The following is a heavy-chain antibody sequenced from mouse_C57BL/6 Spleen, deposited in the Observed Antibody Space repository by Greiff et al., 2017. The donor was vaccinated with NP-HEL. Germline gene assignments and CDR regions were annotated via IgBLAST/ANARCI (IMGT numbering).Heavy chain of an antibody. D-gene: IGHD1-1*01. V-gene: IGHV1-64*01. CDR3: ARPYYGSSYVAMDY. J-gene: IGHJ4*01. Sequence: VQLQQPGAELVKPGASVKLSCKASGYTFTSYWMHWVKQRPGQGLEWIGMIHPNSGSTNYNEKFKSKATLTVDKSSSTAYMQLSSLTSEDSAVYYGARPYYGSSYVAMDYWGQGTSVTVSS. CDR2: IHPNSGST. CDR1: GYTFTSYW.